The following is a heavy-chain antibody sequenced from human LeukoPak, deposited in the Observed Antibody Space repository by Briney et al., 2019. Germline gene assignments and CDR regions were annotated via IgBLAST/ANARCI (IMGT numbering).Heavy chain of an antibody. D-gene: IGHD3-16*02. Sequence: RPSETLSLTCTVSGGSISSYYWSWIRQPPGKGLEWIGYIYYSGSTNYNPSLKSRVTISVDTSKNQFSLKLSSVTAADTAVYYCARNLLRLGELSPYYFDYWGQGTLVTVSS. CDR1: GGSISSYY. V-gene: IGHV4-59*01. CDR3: ARNLLRLGELSPYYFDY. J-gene: IGHJ4*02. CDR2: IYYSGST.